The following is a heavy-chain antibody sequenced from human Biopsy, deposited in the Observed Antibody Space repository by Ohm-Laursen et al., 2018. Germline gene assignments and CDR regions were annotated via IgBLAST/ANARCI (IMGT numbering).Heavy chain of an antibody. Sequence: TLSLTCTVSGGSVSSNTNYWAWIRQPPGKGLEWIGSIFYSGIIYYNPSLKSRVSISVATSKNQFSLNLNSVTAADTAVYYCARHPTGFWFDPWGQGTLVIVSS. J-gene: IGHJ5*02. CDR2: IFYSGII. CDR3: ARHPTGFWFDP. CDR1: GGSVSSNTNY. V-gene: IGHV4-39*01.